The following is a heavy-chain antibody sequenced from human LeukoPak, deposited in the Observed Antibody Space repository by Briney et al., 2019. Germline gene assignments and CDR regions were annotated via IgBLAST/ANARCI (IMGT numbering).Heavy chain of an antibody. CDR3: ARRAPGVGAATYYFDY. CDR1: GGSISSSSYY. V-gene: IGHV4-39*01. J-gene: IGHJ4*02. CDR2: IYYSGST. D-gene: IGHD2-15*01. Sequence: SETLSLTCTVSGGSISSSSYYWGWIRQPPGKGLEWIGSIYYSGSTYYSPSLKSRVTISVDTSKNQFSLKLSSVTAADTAVYYCARRAPGVGAATYYFDYWGQGTLVTVSS.